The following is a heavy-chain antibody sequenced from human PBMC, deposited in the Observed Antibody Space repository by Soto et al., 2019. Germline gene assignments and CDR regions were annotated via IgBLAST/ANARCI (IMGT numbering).Heavy chain of an antibody. V-gene: IGHV1-3*01. Sequence: ASVKVSCKASGYTFTSYAMHWVRQAPGQRLEWMGWINAGNGNTKYSQKFQGRVTITRDTSASTAYMELSSLRSEDTAVYYCARDRDIVVVVAATRRSRPPNNWFDPWGQGTLVTVSS. CDR2: INAGNGNT. CDR1: GYTFTSYA. D-gene: IGHD2-15*01. CDR3: ARDRDIVVVVAATRRSRPPNNWFDP. J-gene: IGHJ5*02.